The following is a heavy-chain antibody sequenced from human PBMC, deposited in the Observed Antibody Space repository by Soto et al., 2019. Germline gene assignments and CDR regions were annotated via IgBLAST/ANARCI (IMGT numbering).Heavy chain of an antibody. CDR3: ARDHRSGWFESDYYYGMDV. CDR2: TYYRSKWYN. J-gene: IGHJ6*02. D-gene: IGHD6-19*01. CDR1: GYSVSSNSAA. V-gene: IGHV6-1*01. Sequence: SQTLSLTCAISGYSVSSNSAAWNLIRQSPSRGLEWLGRTYYRSKWYNDYAVSVKSRITINPDTSKNQFSLQLNSVTPEDTAVYYCARDHRSGWFESDYYYGMDVWGQGTTVTVSS.